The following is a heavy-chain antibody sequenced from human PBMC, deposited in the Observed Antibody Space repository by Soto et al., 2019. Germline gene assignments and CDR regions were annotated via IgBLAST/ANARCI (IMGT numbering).Heavy chain of an antibody. CDR2: IYHTGNT. CDR3: AGDEYQLLSSVSWFDS. Sequence: TSETLSLTCTVSGGSISDDSYWSWIRQTPGKGLEWIGYIYHTGNTYYNPSLRSRVSISVDKSKSQFSLKLISVTAADTAVYFCAGDEYQLLSSVSWFDSWGQGTLVTVSS. J-gene: IGHJ5*01. D-gene: IGHD2-2*01. V-gene: IGHV4-30-4*01. CDR1: GGSISDDSY.